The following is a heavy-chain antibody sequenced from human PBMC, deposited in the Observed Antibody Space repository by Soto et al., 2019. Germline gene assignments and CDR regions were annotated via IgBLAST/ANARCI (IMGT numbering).Heavy chain of an antibody. D-gene: IGHD2-2*02. CDR1: GYTFTSYG. J-gene: IGHJ6*02. CDR2: ISAYNGNT. V-gene: IGHV1-18*01. CDR3: ARGRCSSTSCYTYYGMDV. Sequence: ASVKVSCKASGYTFTSYGISWVRQAPGQGLEWMGWISAYNGNTNYAQKLQGRVTMTTDTSTSTAYMELRSLRSDDTAVYYCARGRCSSTSCYTYYGMDVWGQGTTVTVSS.